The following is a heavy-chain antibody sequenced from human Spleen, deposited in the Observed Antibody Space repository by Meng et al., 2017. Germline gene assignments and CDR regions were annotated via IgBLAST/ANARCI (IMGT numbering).Heavy chain of an antibody. Sequence: SETLSLTCAVYGGSFSGYYWSWIRQPPGKGLEWIGEINHSGSTNYNPSLESRVTISVDTSQNNLSLKLSSVTAADSAVYYCARGPTTMAHDFDYWGQGTLVTVSS. CDR3: ARGPTTMAHDFDY. D-gene: IGHD4-11*01. V-gene: IGHV4-34*01. J-gene: IGHJ4*02. CDR2: INHSGST. CDR1: GGSFSGYY.